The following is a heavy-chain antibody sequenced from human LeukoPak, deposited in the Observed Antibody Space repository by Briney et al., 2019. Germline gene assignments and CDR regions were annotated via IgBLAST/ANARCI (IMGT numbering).Heavy chain of an antibody. CDR3: AKDRGIAAAGHYFDY. Sequence: GGSLRLSCAASGFTFSSYAMNWVRQAPGKGLEWVSGISGSGGSTYYADSVKGRFTISRDNSKTTLYLQMNSLRAEDTAVYYCAKDRGIAAAGHYFDYWGQGTRVTVSS. V-gene: IGHV3-23*01. J-gene: IGHJ4*02. CDR1: GFTFSSYA. CDR2: ISGSGGST. D-gene: IGHD6-13*01.